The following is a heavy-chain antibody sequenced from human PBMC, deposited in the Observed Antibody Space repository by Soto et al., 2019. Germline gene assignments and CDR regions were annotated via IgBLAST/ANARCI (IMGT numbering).Heavy chain of an antibody. CDR2: IKGDGSST. J-gene: IGHJ6*02. CDR1: GFTFSTYW. V-gene: IGHV3-74*01. Sequence: EVQLVESGGGLVQPGGSLRLSCAASGFTFSTYWMHWVRQAPGTGLEWVSRIKGDGSSTSYADSVKGRFTISRDNAKNTLYLQMNSLGAEHTAVYWCARGIRNYYGVDVWGQGTTVTVSS. CDR3: ARGIRNYYGVDV.